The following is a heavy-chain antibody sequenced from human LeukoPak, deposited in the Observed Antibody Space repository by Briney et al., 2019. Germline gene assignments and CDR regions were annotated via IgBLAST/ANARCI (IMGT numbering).Heavy chain of an antibody. CDR1: GYTFTSYD. CDR3: ARASTRIQLWSSYYGMDV. D-gene: IGHD5-18*01. Sequence: GASVKVSCTPSGYTFTSYDINGVRRATEQGLEWMGWMNPNSGNTGYAHKFQGRVTMTRNTSISTAYMELSSLRSEDTAVYYCARASTRIQLWSSYYGMDVWGQGTTVTVSS. J-gene: IGHJ6*02. V-gene: IGHV1-8*01. CDR2: MNPNSGNT.